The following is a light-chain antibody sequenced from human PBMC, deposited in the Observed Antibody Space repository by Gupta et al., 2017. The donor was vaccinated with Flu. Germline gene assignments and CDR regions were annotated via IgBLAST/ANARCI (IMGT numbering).Light chain of an antibody. CDR3: QQRSNWPPLT. Sequence: EIVLTQSPATLSLSPGERATLSCRASQSVSSYLAWYQQKPGQAPRLLIYDAATRATGIPARFSGSGSGTDFTLTISSREHEDFAVYYCQQRSNWPPLTFGGGTKVEIK. CDR2: DAA. V-gene: IGKV3-11*01. CDR1: QSVSSY. J-gene: IGKJ4*01.